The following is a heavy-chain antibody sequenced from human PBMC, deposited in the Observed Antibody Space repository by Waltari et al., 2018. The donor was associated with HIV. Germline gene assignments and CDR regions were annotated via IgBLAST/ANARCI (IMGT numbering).Heavy chain of an antibody. CDR3: AREARYCTGGVCPFDY. V-gene: IGHV3-33*01. Sequence: QVQLVESGGGVVQPGRSLRLSCAASGFTFSSYGMHWVRQAPGKGLEWVAVIWYDGSNKYYVDSVKGRFTISRDNSKNTLYLQMNSLRAEDTAVYYCAREARYCTGGVCPFDYWGQGTLVTVSS. CDR2: IWYDGSNK. D-gene: IGHD2-8*02. CDR1: GFTFSSYG. J-gene: IGHJ4*02.